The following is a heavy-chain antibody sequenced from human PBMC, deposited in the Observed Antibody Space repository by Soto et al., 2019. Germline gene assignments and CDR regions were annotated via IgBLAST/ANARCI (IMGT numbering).Heavy chain of an antibody. V-gene: IGHV5-51*01. D-gene: IGHD2-2*01. Sequence: GKGMEWMGNIYPYDSDTRYSPSFQGQVTISADTSITTAYLQWSGLRASDTAMYFCARHLVGSTRGNFDYWGQGTLVTVSS. CDR3: ARHLVGSTRGNFDY. J-gene: IGHJ4*01. CDR2: IYPYDSDT.